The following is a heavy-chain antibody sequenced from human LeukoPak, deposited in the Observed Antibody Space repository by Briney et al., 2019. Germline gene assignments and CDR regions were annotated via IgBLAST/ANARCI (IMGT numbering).Heavy chain of an antibody. V-gene: IGHV3-49*04. CDR1: GFTFSDYA. CDR2: IRSQAYGGTT. Sequence: PGGSLRLSCTASGFTFSDYAMSWVRQAPGKGLEWVGFIRSQAYGGTTDYAESVKGRFTISRDDSKSIAYLQMNSLKTEDTAVYYFTQVSITGNTRGPFDYWGQGTLVTVSS. J-gene: IGHJ4*02. D-gene: IGHD1-7*01. CDR3: TQVSITGNTRGPFDY.